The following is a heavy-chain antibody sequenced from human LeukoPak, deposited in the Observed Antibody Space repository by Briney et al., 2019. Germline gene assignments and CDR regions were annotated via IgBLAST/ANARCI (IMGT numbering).Heavy chain of an antibody. CDR2: INPNSGGT. CDR1: GYTFTGYY. Sequence: ASVKVPCKASGYTFTGYYMHWVRQAPGQGLEWMGWINPNSGGTNYAQKFQGRVTMTRDTSISTAYMELSRLRSDDTAVYYCARETPGRATQDYYYYYMDVWGKGTTVTVSS. J-gene: IGHJ6*03. V-gene: IGHV1-2*02. CDR3: ARETPGRATQDYYYYYMDV. D-gene: IGHD1-14*01.